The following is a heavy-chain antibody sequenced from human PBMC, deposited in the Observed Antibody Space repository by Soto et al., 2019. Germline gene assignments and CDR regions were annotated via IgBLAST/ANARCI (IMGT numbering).Heavy chain of an antibody. Sequence: SETLSLTCTVSGGSISSSSYYWSWIRLPPGKGLGWIGYVHNSGTTIYNPSLKSRVSISLDTSRNQFSLRLSSVTAADTAVYYRARVLPSGGLQPIDYWGQGTLVTVSS. CDR2: VHNSGTT. V-gene: IGHV4-61*05. J-gene: IGHJ4*02. D-gene: IGHD4-4*01. CDR3: ARVLPSGGLQPIDY. CDR1: GGSISSSSYY.